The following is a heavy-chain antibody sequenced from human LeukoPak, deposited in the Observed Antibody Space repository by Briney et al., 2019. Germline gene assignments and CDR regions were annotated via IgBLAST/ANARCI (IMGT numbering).Heavy chain of an antibody. V-gene: IGHV5-51*01. CDR1: GYSFTSYW. CDR2: IYPGDSDT. D-gene: IGHD6-13*01. Sequence: NHGESLKISCKGSGYSFTSYWIGWVRPMPGKGLEWMGIIYPGDSDTRYSPSFQGQVTISADKSISTAYLQWSSLKASDTAMYYCARQSEQLVPGDYWGQGTLVTVSS. CDR3: ARQSEQLVPGDY. J-gene: IGHJ4*02.